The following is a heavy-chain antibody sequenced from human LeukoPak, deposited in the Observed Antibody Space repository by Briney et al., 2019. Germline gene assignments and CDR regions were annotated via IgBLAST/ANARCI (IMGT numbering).Heavy chain of an antibody. CDR2: IYYSGST. V-gene: IGHV4-59*01. CDR1: GGSISSYY. J-gene: IGHJ5*02. Sequence: TSSETLSLTCTVSGGSISSYYWSWIRQPPGKGLEWIGYIYYSGSTNYNPSLKSRVTISVDTSKNQFSLKLSSVTAADTAVYYCASGGSYNDRFDPWGQGTLVTVSS. CDR3: ASGGSYNDRFDP. D-gene: IGHD1-26*01.